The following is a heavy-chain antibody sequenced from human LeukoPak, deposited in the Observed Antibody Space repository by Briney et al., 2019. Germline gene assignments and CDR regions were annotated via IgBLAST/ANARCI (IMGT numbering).Heavy chain of an antibody. D-gene: IGHD6-19*01. V-gene: IGHV3-23*01. CDR2: ISSSGGST. J-gene: IGHJ4*02. Sequence: GGSLRLSCAASGFTFSTYAMSWVRQAPGKGLEWVSSISSSGGSTYYADSVKGRFTVSRDNSKNTLYLQMNSLRAEDTALYYCAKDPHSSAWYESPYWGQGTLVTVSS. CDR3: AKDPHSSAWYESPY. CDR1: GFTFSTYA.